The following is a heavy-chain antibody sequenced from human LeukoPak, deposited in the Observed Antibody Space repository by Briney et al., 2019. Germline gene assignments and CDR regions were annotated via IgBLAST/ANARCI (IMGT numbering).Heavy chain of an antibody. CDR1: NASMTYYY. CDR3: ARHIGGAGRFDS. J-gene: IGHJ4*02. CDR2: IYYSGST. D-gene: IGHD1-26*01. Sequence: PSETPSLTCTVSNASMTYYYWSWIRQPPGKGLEWIGYIYYSGSTNYNPSLKSRVTISIDTSKNQFSLKLSSVTAADTALYYCARHIGGAGRFDSWGQGTLVTVSS. V-gene: IGHV4-59*08.